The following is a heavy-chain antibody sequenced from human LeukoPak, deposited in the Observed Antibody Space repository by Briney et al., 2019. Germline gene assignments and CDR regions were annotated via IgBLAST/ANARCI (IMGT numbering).Heavy chain of an antibody. Sequence: GGSLRLSCAASGFTFSSYAMSWVRQAPGKGLEWVSAISGSGGSTYYADSVKGRFTISRDNSKNTLYLQMNSLRAEDTAVYYCAKALHYSSIAAMYFGNWGQGTLVTVSS. CDR1: GFTFSSYA. CDR2: ISGSGGST. J-gene: IGHJ4*02. CDR3: AKALHYSSIAAMYFGN. D-gene: IGHD6-6*01. V-gene: IGHV3-23*01.